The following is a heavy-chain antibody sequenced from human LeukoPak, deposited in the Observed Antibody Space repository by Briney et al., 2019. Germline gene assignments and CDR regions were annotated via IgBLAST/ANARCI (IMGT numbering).Heavy chain of an antibody. Sequence: SVKVSCKASGGTFSSYAISWVRQAPGQGLEWMGGITPIFGTANYAQKFQGRVTITADESTSTAYMELSSLRSEDTAVYYCARAILTGYSTSPYFDYWGQGTLVTVSS. J-gene: IGHJ4*02. D-gene: IGHD3-9*01. CDR1: GGTFSSYA. CDR2: ITPIFGTA. V-gene: IGHV1-69*13. CDR3: ARAILTGYSTSPYFDY.